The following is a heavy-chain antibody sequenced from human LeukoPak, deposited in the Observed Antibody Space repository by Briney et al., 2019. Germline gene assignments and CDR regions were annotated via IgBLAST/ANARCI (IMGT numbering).Heavy chain of an antibody. D-gene: IGHD3-22*01. CDR3: ARAQRGMYYYDSSGYTLDY. CDR2: ISSSGSTI. J-gene: IGHJ4*02. CDR1: GFTFSDYY. V-gene: IGHV3-11*01. Sequence: GGSLRLSCAASGFTFSDYYMSWIRQAPGKGLEWVSYISSSGSTIYYADSVKGRFTISRDNAKNSLYLQMNSLRAEDTAVYYCARAQRGMYYYDSSGYTLDYWGQGTLVTVSS.